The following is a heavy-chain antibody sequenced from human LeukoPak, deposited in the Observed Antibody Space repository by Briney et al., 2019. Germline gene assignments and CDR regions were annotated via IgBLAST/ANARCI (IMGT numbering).Heavy chain of an antibody. D-gene: IGHD2-15*01. CDR3: AKLYCSGGSCYRPPFGY. J-gene: IGHJ4*02. CDR2: ISSNGGST. CDR1: GFTFSSYA. Sequence: GGSLRLSWAASGFTFSSYAMHWVRQAPGKGLEYVSAISSNGGSTYYANSVKGRFTISRDNSKNTLYLQMGSLRAEDMAVYYCAKLYCSGGSCYRPPFGYWGQGTLVTVSS. V-gene: IGHV3-64*01.